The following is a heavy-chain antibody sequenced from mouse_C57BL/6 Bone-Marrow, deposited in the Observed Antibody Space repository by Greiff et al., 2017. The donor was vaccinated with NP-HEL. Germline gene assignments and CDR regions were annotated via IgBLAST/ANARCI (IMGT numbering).Heavy chain of an antibody. D-gene: IGHD1-1*01. J-gene: IGHJ4*01. CDR1: GFTFSSYA. V-gene: IGHV5-4*01. CDR3: AREDDYYGSSYYYAMDY. Sequence: EVKVVESGGGLVKPGGSLKLSCAASGFTFSSYAMSWVRQTPEKRLEWVATISDGGSYTYYPDNVKGRFTISRDNAKNNLYLQMSHLKSEDTAMYYCAREDDYYGSSYYYAMDYWGQGTSVTVSS. CDR2: ISDGGSYT.